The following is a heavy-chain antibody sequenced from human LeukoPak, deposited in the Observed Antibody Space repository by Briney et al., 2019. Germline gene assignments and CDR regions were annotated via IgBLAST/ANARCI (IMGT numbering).Heavy chain of an antibody. J-gene: IGHJ6*02. V-gene: IGHV3-66*01. CDR2: ISSADTT. CDR1: GFTVSRNY. Sequence: PGGSLRLSCAASGFTVSRNYMSWVRPAPGMGLEWVSGISSADTTYHADSVKGRFTISRDNSKNTLFLQMNSLRAEDTAVYYCARENFYGMDVWGQGTTVTVSS. CDR3: ARENFYGMDV.